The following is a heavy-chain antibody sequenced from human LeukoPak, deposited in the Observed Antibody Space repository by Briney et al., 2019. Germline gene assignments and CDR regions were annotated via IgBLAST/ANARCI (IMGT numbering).Heavy chain of an antibody. V-gene: IGHV3-20*04. J-gene: IGHJ4*02. CDR3: ARDHYYDILTGPTLDY. Sequence: GGSLRLSCAASGFTSDDYGMSWVRQAPGKGLEWVSGINWNGGSTGYADSVKGRFTISRGNAKSSLYLQMNSLRAEDTALYYCARDHYYDILTGPTLDYWGQGTLVTVSS. CDR1: GFTSDDYG. CDR2: INWNGGST. D-gene: IGHD3-9*01.